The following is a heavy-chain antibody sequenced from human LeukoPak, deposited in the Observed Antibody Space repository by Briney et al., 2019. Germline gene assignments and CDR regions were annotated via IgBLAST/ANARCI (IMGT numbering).Heavy chain of an antibody. CDR3: ARHIPVSGQSLYYFDH. J-gene: IGHJ4*02. Sequence: ASVKVSCKASGYTFTSYGISWVRQAPGQGLEWMGWISAYNGNTNYAQKLQGRVTMTTDTSTNTAYMELRSLRSDDTAVYYCARHIPVSGQSLYYFDHWGQGTLLTVSS. CDR2: ISAYNGNT. CDR1: GYTFTSYG. D-gene: IGHD6-19*01. V-gene: IGHV1-18*01.